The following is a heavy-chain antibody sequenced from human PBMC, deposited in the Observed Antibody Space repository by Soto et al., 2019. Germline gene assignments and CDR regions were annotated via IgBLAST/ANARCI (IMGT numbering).Heavy chain of an antibody. CDR1: GGTFSSYA. CDR3: ARSPASSTAANYYYYGMDV. D-gene: IGHD2-2*01. J-gene: IGHJ6*02. V-gene: IGHV1-69*13. Sequence: SVKVSCKASGGTFSSYAISWVRQAPGQGLEWMGGIIPIFGTANYAQKFQGRVTITADESTSTAYMELSSLRSEDSAVYYCARSPASSTAANYYYYGMDVWGQGTTVTVSS. CDR2: IIPIFGTA.